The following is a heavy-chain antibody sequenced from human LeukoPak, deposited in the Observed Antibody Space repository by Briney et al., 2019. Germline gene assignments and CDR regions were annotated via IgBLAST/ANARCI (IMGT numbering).Heavy chain of an antibody. CDR1: GFTFSSYN. Sequence: GGSLRLXCAASGFTFSSYNMHWVRQAPGKGLEWVSSIGSSSNYIHYADSLKGRFTISRDYAKNSLYLQMNSLKAEDTAVYYCARGELGDCTGGSCYFDYWGQGTLVTVSS. CDR3: ARGELGDCTGGSCYFDY. CDR2: IGSSSNYI. V-gene: IGHV3-21*01. D-gene: IGHD2-15*01. J-gene: IGHJ4*02.